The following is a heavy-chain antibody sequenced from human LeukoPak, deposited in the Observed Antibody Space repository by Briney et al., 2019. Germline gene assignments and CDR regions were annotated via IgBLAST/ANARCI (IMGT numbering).Heavy chain of an antibody. CDR2: INWNGGST. Sequence: GESLRLSCAASGFTFDDYGMSWVRQAPGKGLEWVSGINWNGGSTGYADSVKGRFTISRDNAKNSLYLQMNSLRAEDTALYYCARGSYDYGDPNFDYWGQGTLVTVSS. CDR3: ARGSYDYGDPNFDY. J-gene: IGHJ4*02. V-gene: IGHV3-20*04. CDR1: GFTFDDYG. D-gene: IGHD4-17*01.